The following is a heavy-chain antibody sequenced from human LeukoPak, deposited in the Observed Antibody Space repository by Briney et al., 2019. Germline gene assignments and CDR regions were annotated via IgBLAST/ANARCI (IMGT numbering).Heavy chain of an antibody. V-gene: IGHV1-18*01. Sequence: ASVKVSCKASGYTFTSYGISWVRQAPGQGLEWMGWISAYSGDTNYAQKFQGRATMTTDTSTSTAYMELRSLSSDDTAVYYCARDQDSIGYGENLYWGQGILVTVSS. D-gene: IGHD5-18*01. CDR3: ARDQDSIGYGENLY. CDR2: ISAYSGDT. J-gene: IGHJ4*02. CDR1: GYTFTSYG.